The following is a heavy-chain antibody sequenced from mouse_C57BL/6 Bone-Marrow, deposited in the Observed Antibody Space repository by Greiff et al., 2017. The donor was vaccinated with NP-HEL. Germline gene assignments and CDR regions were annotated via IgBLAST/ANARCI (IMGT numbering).Heavy chain of an antibody. Sequence: EVQRVESGGGLVQPKGSLKLSCAASGFSFNTYAMNWVRQAPGKGLEWVARIRSKSNNYATYYADSVKDRFTISRDDSESMLYLQMNNLKTEDTAMYYCVRYELYYAMDYWGQGTSVTVSS. J-gene: IGHJ4*01. CDR1: GFSFNTYA. CDR2: IRSKSNNYAT. D-gene: IGHD2-3*01. CDR3: VRYELYYAMDY. V-gene: IGHV10-1*01.